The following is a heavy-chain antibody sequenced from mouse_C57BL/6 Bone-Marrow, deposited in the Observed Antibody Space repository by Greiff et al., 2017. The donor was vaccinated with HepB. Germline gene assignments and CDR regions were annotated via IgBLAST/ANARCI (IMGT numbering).Heavy chain of an antibody. J-gene: IGHJ4*01. D-gene: IGHD2-1*01. Sequence: QVQLQQPGAELVKPGASVKMSCKASGYTFTSYWITWVKQRPGQGLEWIGDIYPGSGSTNYNEKFKSKATLTVDTSSSTAYMQLSSLTSEDSAVYYCSRMGGNYPYYAMDCWGQGTSVTVSS. CDR1: GYTFTSYW. CDR3: SRMGGNYPYYAMDC. CDR2: IYPGSGST. V-gene: IGHV1-55*01.